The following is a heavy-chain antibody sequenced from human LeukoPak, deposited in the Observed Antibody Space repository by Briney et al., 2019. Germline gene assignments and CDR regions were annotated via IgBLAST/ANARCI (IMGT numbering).Heavy chain of an antibody. J-gene: IGHJ4*02. D-gene: IGHD1-14*01. V-gene: IGHV4-38-2*02. CDR3: ARINFNPDY. CDR2: VHHSGAT. CDR1: GYSISRGYH. Sequence: PSETLSLTCSVSGYSISRGYHWAWVRQPPGKGLEWIGSVHHSGATYYNPSLNSRLTISADTSKNQCSLKMDSVTAADTAVYYCARINFNPDYWGQGTLVSVSS.